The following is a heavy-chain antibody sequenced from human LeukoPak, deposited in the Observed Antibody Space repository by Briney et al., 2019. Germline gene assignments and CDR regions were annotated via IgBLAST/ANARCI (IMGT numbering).Heavy chain of an antibody. CDR3: ARAPVWYGHLRGFDY. CDR1: GGSISSYY. Sequence: PSETLSLTCTVSGGSISSYYWSWIRQPPGKGLEWIGYIYYSGSTNYNPSLKSRVTISVDTSKNRFSLKLSSVTAADTAVYYCARAPVWYGHLRGFDYWGQGTLVSVSS. J-gene: IGHJ4*02. D-gene: IGHD3-10*01. CDR2: IYYSGST. V-gene: IGHV4-59*01.